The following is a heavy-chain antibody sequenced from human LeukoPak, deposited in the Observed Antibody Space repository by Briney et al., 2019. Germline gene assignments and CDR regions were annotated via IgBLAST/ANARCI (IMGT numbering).Heavy chain of an antibody. J-gene: IGHJ4*02. CDR1: GYTFTGYY. CDR2: INPNSGGT. D-gene: IGHD2-8*01. V-gene: IGHV1-2*02. CDR3: ARGEEGDIVLTVYDN. Sequence: ASVKVSCKASGYTFTGYYMHWVRQAPGQGLEWMGWINPNSGGTNYAQKFQGRVTMTRDTSISTAYMELSRLRSDDTAVYYCARGEEGDIVLTVYDNWGQGTLVTVSS.